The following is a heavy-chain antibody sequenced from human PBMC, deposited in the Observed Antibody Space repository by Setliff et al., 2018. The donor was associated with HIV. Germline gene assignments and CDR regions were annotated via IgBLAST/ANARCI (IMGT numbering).Heavy chain of an antibody. J-gene: IGHJ4*02. D-gene: IGHD5-12*01. CDR2: IYYSGST. Sequence: SETLSLTCTVSGGSISSGFYYWNWIRQHPGKGLEWIGYIYYSGSTYYNPSLKSRVTISVDTSKNQLSLRLTSVTAADTAVYYCARRGWNGYKAFDYWGQGTPVTVSS. CDR1: GGSISSGFYY. CDR3: ARRGWNGYKAFDY. V-gene: IGHV4-31*03.